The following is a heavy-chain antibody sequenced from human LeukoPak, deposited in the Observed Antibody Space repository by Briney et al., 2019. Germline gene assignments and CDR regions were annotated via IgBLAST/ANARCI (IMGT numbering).Heavy chain of an antibody. V-gene: IGHV4-59*08. Sequence: PSETLSLTCTVSGGSISSYYWSWIRQPPGKGLEWIWYIYYSGSTNYNPSLKSRVTISVDTSKNQFSLKLSSVTAADTAVYYCARHADFEQQLAFDSWGQGTLVTVSS. CDR2: IYYSGST. D-gene: IGHD6-13*01. J-gene: IGHJ4*02. CDR1: GGSISSYY. CDR3: ARHADFEQQLAFDS.